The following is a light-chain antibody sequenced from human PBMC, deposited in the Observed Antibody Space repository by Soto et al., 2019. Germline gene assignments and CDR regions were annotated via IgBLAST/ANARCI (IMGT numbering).Light chain of an antibody. CDR1: QSVGTK. CDR2: GAS. J-gene: IGKJ1*01. V-gene: IGKV3-15*01. CDR3: QQYNKWPPWT. Sequence: IVMTQSPATLSVSPGERATLSCRASQSVGTKLAWYQQTRGQAPRLLIYGASNRATGVPARFSGSGSGTEFTLTISSLQSEDFAVYFCQQYNKWPPWTFGHGTKVDI.